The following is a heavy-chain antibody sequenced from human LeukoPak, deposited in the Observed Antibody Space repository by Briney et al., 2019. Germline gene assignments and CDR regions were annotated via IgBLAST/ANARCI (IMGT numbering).Heavy chain of an antibody. Sequence: GGSLRLSCAASGFTFSSYWMSWVRQAPGKGLEWVANIKQDGSEKYYVDSVKGRFTISRDNAKNSLYLQMNSLRAEDTAVYYCARDRYGSSWYPFDYWGQGTLVTVSS. D-gene: IGHD6-13*01. J-gene: IGHJ4*02. V-gene: IGHV3-7*01. CDR1: GFTFSSYW. CDR3: ARDRYGSSWYPFDY. CDR2: IKQDGSEK.